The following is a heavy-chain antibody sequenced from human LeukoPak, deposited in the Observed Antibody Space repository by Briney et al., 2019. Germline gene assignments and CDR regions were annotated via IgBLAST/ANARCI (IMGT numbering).Heavy chain of an antibody. CDR2: INTDGSIT. J-gene: IGHJ4*02. CDR3: AKDTDEVLLWFGEFDY. V-gene: IGHV3-74*01. D-gene: IGHD3-10*01. Sequence: GESLRLSCAASGFTFTTYWMSWVRQAPGKGLVWVSRINTDGSITTYADSVKGRFTISRDNSKNTLYLQMNSLRAEDTAVYYCAKDTDEVLLWFGEFDYWGQGTLVTVSS. CDR1: GFTFTTYW.